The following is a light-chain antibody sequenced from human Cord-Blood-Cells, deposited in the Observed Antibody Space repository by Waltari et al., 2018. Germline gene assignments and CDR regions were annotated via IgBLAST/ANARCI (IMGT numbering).Light chain of an antibody. CDR2: EGS. Sequence: QSALTQPASVSGSLGQSITISCPGTTSEVGSYNLFPWYQQHPGKAPKPMIYEGSKRPSGVSNRFSGSKSGNTASLTISGLQAEDEADYYCCSYAGSSTYVFGTGTKVTVL. J-gene: IGLJ1*01. CDR1: TSEVGSYNL. CDR3: CSYAGSSTYV. V-gene: IGLV2-23*01.